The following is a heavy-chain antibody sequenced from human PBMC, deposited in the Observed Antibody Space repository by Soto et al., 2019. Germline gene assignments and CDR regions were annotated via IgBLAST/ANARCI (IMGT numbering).Heavy chain of an antibody. CDR1: GFTFHDYA. V-gene: IGHV3-9*01. D-gene: IGHD2-8*01. CDR3: ARVACISIYGMDL. J-gene: IGHJ6*02. CDR2: IRWNSVSI. Sequence: GGSLRLSGAASGFTFHDYAINWVRQAPGKGLEWVSGIRWNSVSIGYADAVKGRFTISRDNAKNSLYLQMNSLRAEDTALYYCARVACISIYGMDLWSQGSRVSGS.